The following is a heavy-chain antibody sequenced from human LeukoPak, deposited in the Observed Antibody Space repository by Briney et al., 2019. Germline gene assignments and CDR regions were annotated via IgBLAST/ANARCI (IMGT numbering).Heavy chain of an antibody. CDR3: ARRPSSSWYIDY. CDR1: GFTVSSNY. Sequence: GGSLRLSCAASGFTVSSNYMSWVRQAPGKGLEWVSVIYSGGSTYYADSVKGRFTTSRDNSKNTLYLQMNSLRAEDTAVYYCARRPSSSWYIDYWGQGTLVTVSS. CDR2: IYSGGST. D-gene: IGHD6-13*01. V-gene: IGHV3-53*01. J-gene: IGHJ4*02.